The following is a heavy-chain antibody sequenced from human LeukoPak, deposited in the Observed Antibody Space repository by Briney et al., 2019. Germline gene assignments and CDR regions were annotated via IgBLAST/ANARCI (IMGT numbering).Heavy chain of an antibody. CDR2: IYYSGST. CDR3: ARHRRWLQRYYFDY. D-gene: IGHD5-24*01. J-gene: IGHJ4*02. Sequence: SETLSLTCTVSGGSISSYYWSWIRQPPGKGLEWIGYIYYSGSTNYNPSLKSRVTISVDTSKNQFSLKLSSVTAADTAVYYCARHRRWLQRYYFDYWGQGTLVTASA. V-gene: IGHV4-59*08. CDR1: GGSISSYY.